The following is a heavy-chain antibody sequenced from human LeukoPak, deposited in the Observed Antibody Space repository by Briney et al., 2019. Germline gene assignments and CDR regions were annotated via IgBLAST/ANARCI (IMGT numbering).Heavy chain of an antibody. J-gene: IGHJ3*02. Sequence: PSETLSLTCAVYGGSFSGYYWSWIRQPPGKGLEWIGEINHSGSTNYNPSLKSRVTISVDTSKNQFSLKLSSVTAADTAVYYCARQTDDPVAFDIWGQGTMVTVSS. D-gene: IGHD1-1*01. CDR2: INHSGST. V-gene: IGHV4-34*01. CDR3: ARQTDDPVAFDI. CDR1: GGSFSGYY.